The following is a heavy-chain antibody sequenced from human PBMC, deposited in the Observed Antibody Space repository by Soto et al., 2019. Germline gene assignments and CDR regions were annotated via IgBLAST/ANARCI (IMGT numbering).Heavy chain of an antibody. J-gene: IGHJ3*02. CDR1: GFTFSSYA. V-gene: IGHV3-23*01. D-gene: IGHD2-15*01. Sequence: TGGSLRLSCAASGFTFSSYAMSLVRQAPGKGLEWVSAISGSGGSTYYADSVKGRFTISRDNSKNTLYLQMNSLRAEDTAVYYCAKDRGGCSGGSCFDAFDIWGQGTMVTVSS. CDR2: ISGSGGST. CDR3: AKDRGGCSGGSCFDAFDI.